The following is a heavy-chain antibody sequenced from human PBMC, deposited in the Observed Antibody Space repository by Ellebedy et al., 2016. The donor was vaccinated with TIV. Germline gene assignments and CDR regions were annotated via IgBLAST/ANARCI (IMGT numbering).Heavy chain of an antibody. CDR1: GFTFSSYS. J-gene: IGHJ1*01. CDR3: AREGSGSYGAEYFQH. Sequence: PGGSLRLSCAASGFTFSSYSMNWVRQAPGQGLDCISYISSSTTTIYYADSVKGRFTISRDNGKTSLYLQMNSLRVEDTAVYYCAREGSGSYGAEYFQHWGQGTLVTVSS. V-gene: IGHV3-48*04. D-gene: IGHD1-26*01. CDR2: ISSSTTTI.